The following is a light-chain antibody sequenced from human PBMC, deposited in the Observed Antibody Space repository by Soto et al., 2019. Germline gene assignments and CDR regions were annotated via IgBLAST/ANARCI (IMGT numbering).Light chain of an antibody. J-gene: IGLJ1*01. CDR3: QSYDSSLSAYV. V-gene: IGLV1-40*01. Sequence: QPVLTQPPSVSGAPGQRVTISCTGSSSNIGAHYDVHWYQQLPGTAPKLLIYGNSNRPSGVPDRFSGSKSGASASLAITGLQAEDEADYYCQSYDSSLSAYVFGAGTKVTVL. CDR1: SSNIGAHYD. CDR2: GNS.